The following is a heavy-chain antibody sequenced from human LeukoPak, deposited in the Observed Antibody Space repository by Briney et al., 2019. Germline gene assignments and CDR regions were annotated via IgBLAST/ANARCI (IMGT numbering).Heavy chain of an antibody. V-gene: IGHV3-21*01. CDR1: GFTFSRFS. Sequence: GGSLRLSCAASGFTFSRFSMNWIRQAPGKGLEWVSSISSSSSNMYYADSVKGRFSISRDNAKNSLYLQMNSLRAEDTAVYYCARGIPELDVWGQGTTVTVSS. CDR2: ISSSSSNM. J-gene: IGHJ6*02. CDR3: ARGIPELDV.